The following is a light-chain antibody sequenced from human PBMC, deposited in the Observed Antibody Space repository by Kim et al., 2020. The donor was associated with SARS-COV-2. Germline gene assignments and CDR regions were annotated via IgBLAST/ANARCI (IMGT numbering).Light chain of an antibody. J-gene: IGLJ3*02. CDR1: SSDVGGYNY. CDR2: DVS. V-gene: IGLV2-14*01. Sequence: SALTQPASVSGSPGQSITISCTGTSSDVGGYNYVSWYQQHPGKAPKLMIYDVSKRPSGVSNRFSGSKSGNTASLTISGLQAEDEADYYCSSYTSSSTWVFGGGTKLTVL. CDR3: SSYTSSSTWV.